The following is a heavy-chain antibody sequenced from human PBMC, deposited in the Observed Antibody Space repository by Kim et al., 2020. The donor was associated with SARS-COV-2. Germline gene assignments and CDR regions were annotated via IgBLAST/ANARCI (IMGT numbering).Heavy chain of an antibody. Sequence: ASVKVSCRASGYTFTSNGISWVRQAPGQGLEWMGWISTYNGYTIYAQTLQGRLTMTTDTSTTTAYMELRSLRSDDTAVYYCARAPYSSSPAYIYFDPWGQGTLVTVSS. V-gene: IGHV1-18*01. CDR1: GYTFTSNG. D-gene: IGHD6-6*01. CDR2: ISTYNGYT. CDR3: ARAPYSSSPAYIYFDP. J-gene: IGHJ5*02.